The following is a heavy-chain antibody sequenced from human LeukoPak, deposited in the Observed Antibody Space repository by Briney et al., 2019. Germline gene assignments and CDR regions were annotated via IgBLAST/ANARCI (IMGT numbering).Heavy chain of an antibody. J-gene: IGHJ4*02. D-gene: IGHD6-13*01. CDR3: ATPPACSSWYSMGDY. CDR2: ISSSGSTI. CDR1: GFTFSDYY. V-gene: IGHV3-11*01. Sequence: KPGGSLRLSCAASGFTFSDYYMSWLRQAPGKGLEWVSYISSSGSTIYYADSVKGRFTISRDNAKNSLYLQMNSLRAEDTAVYYCATPPACSSWYSMGDYWGQGTLVTVSS.